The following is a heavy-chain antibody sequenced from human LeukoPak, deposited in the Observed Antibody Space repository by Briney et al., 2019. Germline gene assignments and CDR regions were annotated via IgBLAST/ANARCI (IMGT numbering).Heavy chain of an antibody. CDR1: GYTFTSYY. CDR3: ARGPLTYYYGSGSYPHDY. J-gene: IGHJ4*02. V-gene: IGHV1-46*01. CDR2: INPSGGST. Sequence: ASVKVSCKASGYTFTSYYMHWVRQAPGQGLEWMGIINPSGGSTSYAQKFQGRVTMTRDTSTSTVYMELSSLRSEDTAVYYCARGPLTYYYGSGSYPHDYWGQGTLVTVSP. D-gene: IGHD3-10*01.